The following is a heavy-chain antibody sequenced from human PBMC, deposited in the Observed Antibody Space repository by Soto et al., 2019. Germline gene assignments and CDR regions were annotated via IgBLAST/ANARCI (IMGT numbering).Heavy chain of an antibody. D-gene: IGHD6-6*01. CDR1: GFPFGDYA. CDR2: IRSKAYGGTT. CDR3: TRDTYSSSRDYDYGIDV. J-gene: IGHJ6*02. Sequence: PGGSLRLSCTASGFPFGDYAMTWVRQSPGKGLEWVGFIRSKAYGGTTEYAASVKGRFTISRDDSKSIAYLQMNSLKTEETAVSYCTRDTYSSSRDYDYGIDVWGQGITDTVFS. V-gene: IGHV3-49*04.